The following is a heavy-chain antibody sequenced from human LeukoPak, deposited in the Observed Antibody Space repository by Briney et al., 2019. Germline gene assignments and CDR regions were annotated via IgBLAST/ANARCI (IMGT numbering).Heavy chain of an antibody. CDR2: IFYSGST. D-gene: IGHD3-10*01. Sequence: SETLSLTCTVSGGSISGGSDYWGWIRQPPGKGLEWIGNIFYSGSTYYNPSLKSRVTISVDTSKNQFSLKMSSVTAADTAVYYCARGGFYGHPFEFGGQGILVIVSA. V-gene: IGHV4-39*07. CDR3: ARGGFYGHPFEF. CDR1: GGSISGGSDY. J-gene: IGHJ4*02.